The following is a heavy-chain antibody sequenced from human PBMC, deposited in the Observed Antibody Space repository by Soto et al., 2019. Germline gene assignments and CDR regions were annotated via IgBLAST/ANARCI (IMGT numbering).Heavy chain of an antibody. CDR3: ARDPLSSFAMDV. CDR2: IIPTFGRT. CDR1: GDTFSSYA. V-gene: IGHV1-69*13. J-gene: IGHJ6*02. Sequence: SVKVSCKASGDTFSSYAISWVRQAPGKGLEWMGKIIPTFGRTNYAQKFQGRLTISADDSTSTAYMELSSLLSEDTAVYYCARDPLSSFAMDVWGRGTTVTVSS. D-gene: IGHD3-10*02.